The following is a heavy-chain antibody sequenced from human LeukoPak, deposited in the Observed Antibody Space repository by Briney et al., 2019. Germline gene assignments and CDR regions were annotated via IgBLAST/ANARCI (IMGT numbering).Heavy chain of an antibody. Sequence: SVKVSCKASGGTFSSYAISWVRQDPGQGLEWMGGIIPIFGTANYAQKFQGRVTITADESTSTAYMALSSVRSEDTAVYYCARDPGARLNWFDPWGQGTLVTVSS. CDR1: GGTFSSYA. CDR3: ARDPGARLNWFDP. J-gene: IGHJ5*02. CDR2: IIPIFGTA. D-gene: IGHD7-27*01. V-gene: IGHV1-69*13.